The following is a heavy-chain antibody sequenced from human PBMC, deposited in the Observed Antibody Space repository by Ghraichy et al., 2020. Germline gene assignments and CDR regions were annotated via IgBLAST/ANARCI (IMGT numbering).Heavy chain of an antibody. Sequence: ASVKGSCKASGYTFTSYDINWVRQATGQGLEWMGWMNPNSGNTGYAQKFQGRVTMTRNTSISTAYMELSSLRSEDTAVYYCAKTADRSITIFGVVIKRRGFDYWGQGTLVTVSS. CDR2: MNPNSGNT. CDR3: AKTADRSITIFGVVIKRRGFDY. D-gene: IGHD3-3*01. V-gene: IGHV1-8*01. CDR1: GYTFTSYD. J-gene: IGHJ4*02.